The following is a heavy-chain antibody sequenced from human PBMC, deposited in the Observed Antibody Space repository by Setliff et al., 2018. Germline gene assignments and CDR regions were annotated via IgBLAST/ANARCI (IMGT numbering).Heavy chain of an antibody. CDR2: IKSKTDGGTI. CDR3: TTDSMFYFDSSGYHVLDY. V-gene: IGHV3-15*01. Sequence: PGGSLRLSCAASGFTFSKAWMSWVRQAPGKGLEWVGRIKSKTDGGTIDYAAPVKGILTISRDDSKNTLYLQVNSLRSEDTAVYYCTTDSMFYFDSSGYHVLDYWGQGTLVTVSS. J-gene: IGHJ4*02. CDR1: GFTFSKAW. D-gene: IGHD3-22*01.